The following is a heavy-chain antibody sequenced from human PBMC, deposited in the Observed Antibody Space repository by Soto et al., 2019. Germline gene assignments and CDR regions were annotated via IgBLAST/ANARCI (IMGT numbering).Heavy chain of an antibody. V-gene: IGHV3-21*01. D-gene: IGHD3-3*01. CDR3: ARDLASSNYDFWSGYYYLGADNWFDP. CDR1: GFTFSSYS. Sequence: PGGSLRLSCAASGFTFSSYSMNWVRQAPGKGLEWVSSIGSSSSYIYYADSVKGRFTISRDNAKNSLYLQMNSLRAEDTAVYYCARDLASSNYDFWSGYYYLGADNWFDPWGQGTLVTVSS. CDR2: IGSSSSYI. J-gene: IGHJ5*02.